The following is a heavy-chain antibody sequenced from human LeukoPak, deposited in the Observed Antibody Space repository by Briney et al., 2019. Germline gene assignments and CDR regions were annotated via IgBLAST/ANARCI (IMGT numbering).Heavy chain of an antibody. D-gene: IGHD1-26*01. J-gene: IGHJ4*02. CDR3: AKGPWGGYLDY. Sequence: PGGSLRLSCAASGFTFSSYAMSWVRQAPGKGLEWVSLISWDGGSTYYGDSVKGRFTISRDNSKNSLFLQMNSLRAEDTALYYCAKGPWGGYLDYWGQGTLVTVSS. V-gene: IGHV3-43D*03. CDR2: ISWDGGST. CDR1: GFTFSSYA.